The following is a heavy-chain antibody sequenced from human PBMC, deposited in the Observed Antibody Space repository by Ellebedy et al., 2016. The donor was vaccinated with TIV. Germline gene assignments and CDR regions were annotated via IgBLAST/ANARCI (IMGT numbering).Heavy chain of an antibody. CDR1: GGSISSSSYY. Sequence: SETLSLTCTVSGGSISSSSYYWSWIRQPPGKGLEWIGYIYYSGSTNYNPSLKSRVTISVDTSKNQFSLKLSSVTAADTAVYYCAREVKGWGFPLDYWGQGTLVTVSS. D-gene: IGHD3-16*01. CDR3: AREVKGWGFPLDY. CDR2: IYYSGST. V-gene: IGHV4-61*01. J-gene: IGHJ4*02.